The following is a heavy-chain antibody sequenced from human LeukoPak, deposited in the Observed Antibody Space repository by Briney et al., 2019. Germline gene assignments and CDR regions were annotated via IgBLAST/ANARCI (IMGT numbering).Heavy chain of an antibody. J-gene: IGHJ4*02. CDR3: ARDSGYNFGERGYFDY. D-gene: IGHD1-1*01. V-gene: IGHV1-18*01. Sequence: GASVTVSCTASGYTFTSSGISWVRQAPGQGLEWMGWISPHNSNTNYAQKLQGRVTMTTDTSTSTAYMELRSLRSDDTAVYYCARDSGYNFGERGYFDYWGQGTLVTVSS. CDR1: GYTFTSSG. CDR2: ISPHNSNT.